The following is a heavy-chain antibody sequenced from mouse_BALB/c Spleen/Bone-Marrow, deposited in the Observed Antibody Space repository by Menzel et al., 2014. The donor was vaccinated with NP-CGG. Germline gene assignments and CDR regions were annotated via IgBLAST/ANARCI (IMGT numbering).Heavy chain of an antibody. D-gene: IGHD1-1*01. CDR1: GFNIKDTY. CDR3: ARYYYGYYFDY. CDR2: IDPANGNT. J-gene: IGHJ2*01. Sequence: VQLQQSGAELVNPGASVKLSCTASGFNIKDTYMHWVKQGPEQGLEWIGRIDPANGNTKYDPKFQGKATITADTSSNTAYLQLSSLTSEDTAVYYCARYYYGYYFDYWGQGTTLTVSS. V-gene: IGHV14-3*02.